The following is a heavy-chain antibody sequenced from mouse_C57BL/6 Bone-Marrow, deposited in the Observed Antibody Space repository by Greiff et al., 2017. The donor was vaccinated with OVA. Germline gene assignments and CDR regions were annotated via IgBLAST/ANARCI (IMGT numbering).Heavy chain of an antibody. V-gene: IGHV1-78*01. J-gene: IGHJ4*01. CDR2: IYPRDGST. CDR3: AGSYAVVADYYAMDY. D-gene: IGHD1-1*01. CDR1: GYTFTDHT. Sequence: VQLQQSDAELVKPGASVKISCKASGYTFTDHTIHWMKQRPEQGLEWIGYIYPRDGSTKYNEKFKGKATLTADKSSSTAYMQLNSLTSEDTAVXFGAGSYAVVADYYAMDYWGQGTSVTVSS.